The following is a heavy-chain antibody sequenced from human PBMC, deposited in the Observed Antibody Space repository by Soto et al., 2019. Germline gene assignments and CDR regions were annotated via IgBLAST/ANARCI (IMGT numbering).Heavy chain of an antibody. D-gene: IGHD1-26*01. CDR1: GFTFSSYA. J-gene: IGHJ4*02. CDR3: ARDRSWELLDY. CDR2: ISYDGSNK. Sequence: GGSLRLSCAASGFTFSSYAMHWVRQAPGKGLEWVAVISYDGSNKYYADSVKGRFTISRDNSKNTLYLQMNSLRAEDTAVYYCARDRSWELLDYWGQGTLVTVSS. V-gene: IGHV3-30-3*01.